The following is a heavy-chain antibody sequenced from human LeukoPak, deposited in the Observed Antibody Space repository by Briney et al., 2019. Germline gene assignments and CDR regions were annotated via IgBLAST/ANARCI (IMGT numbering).Heavy chain of an antibody. J-gene: IGHJ6*02. CDR2: MNPNSGNT. CDR3: ARGPVRYFDWTYYYGMDV. V-gene: IGHV1-8*01. Sequence: ASVKVSCKASGYTFTSYDINWVRQATGQGLEWMGWMNPNSGNTGYAQKFQGRVTTTRNTSISTAYMELSSLRSEDTAVYYCARGPVRYFDWTYYYGMDVWGQGTTVTVSS. CDR1: GYTFTSYD. D-gene: IGHD3-9*01.